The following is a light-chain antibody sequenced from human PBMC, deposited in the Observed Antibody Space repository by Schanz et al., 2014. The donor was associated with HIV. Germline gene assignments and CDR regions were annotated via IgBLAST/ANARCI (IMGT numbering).Light chain of an antibody. V-gene: IGLV1-44*01. CDR3: QSYDGTLRAVV. CDR1: RSTLERTP. Sequence: QSVLTQPPSVSGPPGQSVTISCSGSRSTLERTPVDWYQHLPGTAPRLLIRNNDVRPSGVTDRFSGSKSGTSASLVISGLRSEDEADYYCQSYDGTLRAVVFGGGTKLTVL. J-gene: IGLJ2*01. CDR2: NND.